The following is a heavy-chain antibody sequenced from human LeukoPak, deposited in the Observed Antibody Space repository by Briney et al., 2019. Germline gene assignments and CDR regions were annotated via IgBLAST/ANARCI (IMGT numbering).Heavy chain of an antibody. CDR2: IRYNGNNK. V-gene: IGHV3-30*02. Sequence: GGSLRLSCAASGFSFSTYGMHWVRQAPGKGLEWVAFIRYNGNNKYYADSVKGRFTISRDNSKNTLFLQMNSLRAEDTAVYYCAKSKVRGVIFYSDYWGQGTLIIVSS. CDR1: GFSFSTYG. CDR3: AKSKVRGVIFYSDY. D-gene: IGHD3-10*01. J-gene: IGHJ4*02.